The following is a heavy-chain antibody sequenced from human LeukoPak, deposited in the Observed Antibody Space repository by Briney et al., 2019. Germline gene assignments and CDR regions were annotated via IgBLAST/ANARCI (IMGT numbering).Heavy chain of an antibody. J-gene: IGHJ4*02. Sequence: SETLSLTCAVYGGSFSGYYWSCIRQPPGKGLEWIGEINHSGSTNYNPSLKSRVTISVDTSKNQFSLKLSSVTAAGTAVYYCARVFGESSAYYFDYWGQGTLVTVSS. V-gene: IGHV4-34*01. D-gene: IGHD3-10*02. CDR3: ARVFGESSAYYFDY. CDR1: GGSFSGYY. CDR2: INHSGST.